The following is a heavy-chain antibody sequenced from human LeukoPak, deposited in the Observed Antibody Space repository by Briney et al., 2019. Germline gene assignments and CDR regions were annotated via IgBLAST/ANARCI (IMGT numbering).Heavy chain of an antibody. V-gene: IGHV3-30*18. Sequence: PGGSLRLSCAASGFTFSSYGMHWVRQAPGKGLEWVAVISYDGSNKYYADSVKGRFTISRDNSKKTLYLQMNSLRAEDTAVYYCAKDTKGMDYWGQGTLVTVSS. CDR1: GFTFSSYG. CDR2: ISYDGSNK. J-gene: IGHJ4*02. CDR3: AKDTKGMDY. D-gene: IGHD2-2*01.